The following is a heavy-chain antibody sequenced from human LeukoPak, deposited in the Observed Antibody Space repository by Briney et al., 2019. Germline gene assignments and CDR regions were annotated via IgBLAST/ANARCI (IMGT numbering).Heavy chain of an antibody. V-gene: IGHV3-48*01. Sequence: GGSLRLSCAASGFTFSSYSMNWVRQAPGKGLEWVSYISSSSSTIYYADSVKGRFTISRDNAKNSLYLQMNSLRAEDTAVYYCARPCGGDCYYFDYWGQGTLVTVSS. CDR2: ISSSSSTI. D-gene: IGHD2-21*02. J-gene: IGHJ4*02. CDR1: GFTFSSYS. CDR3: ARPCGGDCYYFDY.